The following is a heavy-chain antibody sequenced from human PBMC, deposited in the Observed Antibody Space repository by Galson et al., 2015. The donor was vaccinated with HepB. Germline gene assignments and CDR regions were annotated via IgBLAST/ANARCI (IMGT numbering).Heavy chain of an antibody. Sequence: SVKVSCKVSGYTLNELSIHWVRQAPGKGLEWMGGFDPEDGARTYAQKFQGRVTMTEDTPTDIAYMELSSLRSEDTAVYYCTVSHCSTIGCYLSWFDPWGQGTLVTVSS. V-gene: IGHV1-24*01. D-gene: IGHD2-2*01. CDR2: FDPEDGAR. J-gene: IGHJ5*02. CDR3: TVSHCSTIGCYLSWFDP. CDR1: GYTLNELS.